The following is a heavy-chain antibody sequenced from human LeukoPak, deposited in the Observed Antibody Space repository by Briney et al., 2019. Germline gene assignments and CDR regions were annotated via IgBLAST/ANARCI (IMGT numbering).Heavy chain of an antibody. CDR2: INSDGSST. CDR1: GFTFSSYW. V-gene: IGHV3-74*01. CDR3: AYTVTTVDYFDY. Sequence: GGSLRLSCAASGFTFSSYWMHWVRQAPGKGLVWVSRINSDGSSTSYADSVKGRFTISRDNAKNTLYLQMNSLRAEDTAVYYCAYTVTTVDYFDYWGQGTLVTVSS. D-gene: IGHD4-17*01. J-gene: IGHJ4*02.